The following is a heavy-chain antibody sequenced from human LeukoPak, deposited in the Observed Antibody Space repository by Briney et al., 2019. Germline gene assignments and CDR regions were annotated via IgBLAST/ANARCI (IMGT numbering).Heavy chain of an antibody. V-gene: IGHV3-23*01. CDR1: GFTFSSYV. Sequence: GGSLRLSCAASGFTFSSYVMSWVRQAPGKGLEWVSAISGSGGSTYYADSVKGRFTISRDNSKNTLYLQMNSLRAEDTAVYYCAKFLPTHIVVANYYFDYWGQGTLVTVSS. J-gene: IGHJ4*02. CDR3: AKFLPTHIVVANYYFDY. CDR2: ISGSGGST. D-gene: IGHD2-21*01.